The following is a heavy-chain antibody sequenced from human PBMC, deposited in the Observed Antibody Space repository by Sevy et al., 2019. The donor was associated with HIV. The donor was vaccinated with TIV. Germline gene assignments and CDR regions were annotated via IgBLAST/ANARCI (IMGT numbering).Heavy chain of an antibody. CDR3: ACDRRDYSSGGFDY. CDR1: GYTFTSYG. V-gene: IGHV1-18*04. J-gene: IGHJ4*02. CDR2: ISAYNGNT. D-gene: IGHD6-25*01. Sequence: ASVKVSCKASGYTFTSYGISWVRQAPGRGLEWMGWISAYNGNTNYAQKLQGRVTMTTDTSTGTAYMELRSLRSDDTAVYYCACDRRDYSSGGFDYWGQGTLVTVSS.